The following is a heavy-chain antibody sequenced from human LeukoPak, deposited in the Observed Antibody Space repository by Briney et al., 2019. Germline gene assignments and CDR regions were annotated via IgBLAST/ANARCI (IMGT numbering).Heavy chain of an antibody. J-gene: IGHJ4*02. D-gene: IGHD3-9*01. Sequence: SETLSLTCTVSGGSISSSSYYWGWIRQPPGKGLEWIGSIYYSGSTYYNPSLKSRVTTSVDTSKNQFSLKLSSVTAADTAVYYCASDRMTSSVIDYWGQGTLVTVSS. CDR2: IYYSGST. CDR1: GGSISSSSYY. CDR3: ASDRMTSSVIDY. V-gene: IGHV4-39*07.